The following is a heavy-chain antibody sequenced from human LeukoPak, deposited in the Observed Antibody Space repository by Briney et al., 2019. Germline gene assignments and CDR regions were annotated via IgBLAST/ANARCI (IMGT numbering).Heavy chain of an antibody. J-gene: IGHJ5*02. D-gene: IGHD2-2*01. Sequence: SVKVSCKASGGTFSCYAISWVRQAPGQGLEWMGGIIPIFGTANYAQKFQGRVTITTDESTSTAYMELSSLRSEDTAVYYCARVNCSSTSFSPTTEPCNWFDPWGQGTLVTVSS. CDR1: GGTFSCYA. CDR3: ARVNCSSTSFSPTTEPCNWFDP. CDR2: IIPIFGTA. V-gene: IGHV1-69*05.